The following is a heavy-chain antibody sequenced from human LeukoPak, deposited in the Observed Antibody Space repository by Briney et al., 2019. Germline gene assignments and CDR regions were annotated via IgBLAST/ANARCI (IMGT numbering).Heavy chain of an antibody. D-gene: IGHD3-16*01. CDR3: AKDITSSLTTFDY. CDR1: GFTFDDYA. CDR2: ISWNSGSI. J-gene: IGHJ4*02. V-gene: IGHV3-9*01. Sequence: GRSLRLSCAASGFTFDDYAMHWVRQAPGKGLEWASSISWNSGSIGYADSVKGRFTISRDNAKNSLHLQMNSLRAEDTALYYCAKDITSSLTTFDYWGQGTLVTVSS.